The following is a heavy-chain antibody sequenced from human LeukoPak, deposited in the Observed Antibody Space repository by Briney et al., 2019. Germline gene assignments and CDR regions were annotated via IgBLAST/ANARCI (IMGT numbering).Heavy chain of an antibody. Sequence: SETLSLTCAVYGGSFSGYYWSWIRQPPGKGLEWIGEINHSGSTNYNPSLKSRVIISVDTSKNQFSLKLSSVTAADTAVYYCARDQDGALELDPWGQGTLVTVSS. CDR1: GGSFSGYY. D-gene: IGHD4/OR15-4a*01. CDR3: ARDQDGALELDP. CDR2: INHSGST. V-gene: IGHV4-34*01. J-gene: IGHJ5*02.